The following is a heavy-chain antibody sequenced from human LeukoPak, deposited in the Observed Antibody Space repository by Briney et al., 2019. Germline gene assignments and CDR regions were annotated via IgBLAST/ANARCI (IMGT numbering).Heavy chain of an antibody. CDR1: GYTFTSYY. CDR3: ARDWASASIAAAGAY. CDR2: INPSGGST. J-gene: IGHJ4*02. D-gene: IGHD6-13*01. Sequence: ASVKVSCKASGYTFTSYYMHWVRQAPGQGLEWMGIINPSGGSTSYAQKFQGRVTMTRDTSTSTVYMELSSLRSEDTAVYYCARDWASASIAAAGAYWGQGTLVTASS. V-gene: IGHV1-46*01.